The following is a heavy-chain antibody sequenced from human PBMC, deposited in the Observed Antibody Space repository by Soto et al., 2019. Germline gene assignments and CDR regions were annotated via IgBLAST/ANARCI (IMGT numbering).Heavy chain of an antibody. J-gene: IGHJ6*04. CDR1: GGTFSSYA. CDR2: IIPIFGTA. CDR3: ARDMEQQIAYYYYGTDV. D-gene: IGHD6-13*01. V-gene: IGHV1-69*13. Sequence: SVKVSCKASGGTFSSYAISWVRQAPGQGLEWMGGIIPIFGTANYAQKFQGRVTITADESTSTAYMELSSLRSEDTAVYYCARDMEQQIAYYYYGTDVWGKGTTATVSS.